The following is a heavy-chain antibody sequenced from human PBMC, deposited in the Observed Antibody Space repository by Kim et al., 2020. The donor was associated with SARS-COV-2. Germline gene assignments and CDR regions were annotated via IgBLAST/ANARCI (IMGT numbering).Heavy chain of an antibody. CDR1: GGSISSYY. Sequence: SETLSLTCTVSGGSISSYYWSWIRQPPGKGLEWIGYIYYSGSTNYNPSLKSRVTISVDTSKNQFSLKLSSVTAADTAVYYCARGYRRRDGYNLRYFDYWGQGTLVTVSS. J-gene: IGHJ4*02. CDR3: ARGYRRRDGYNLRYFDY. CDR2: IYYSGST. V-gene: IGHV4-59*13. D-gene: IGHD5-12*01.